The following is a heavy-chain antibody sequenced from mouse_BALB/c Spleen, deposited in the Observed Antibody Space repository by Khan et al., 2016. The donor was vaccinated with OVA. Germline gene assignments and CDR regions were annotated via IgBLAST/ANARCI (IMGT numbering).Heavy chain of an antibody. Sequence: VQLQQSGAELVRPGASVKLSCEASGYTFTSYWMNWVKQSPEQGLEWIGRIDPYDSETHYNQNFKDKAILTVDKSSSTAYMQLSSLTFEDSAVYVCARNPFAYWGQGTLVTVSA. CDR1: GYTFTSYW. CDR2: IDPYDSET. J-gene: IGHJ3*01. CDR3: ARNPFAY. V-gene: IGHV1-52*01.